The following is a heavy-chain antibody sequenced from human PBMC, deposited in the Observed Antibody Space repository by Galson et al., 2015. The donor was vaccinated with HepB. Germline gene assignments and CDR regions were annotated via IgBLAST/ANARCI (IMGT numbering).Heavy chain of an antibody. D-gene: IGHD3-16*01. CDR3: ARRRGGVQSPFDY. J-gene: IGHJ4*02. CDR1: GFTFSSYS. V-gene: IGHV3-21*01. Sequence: SLRLSCAASGFTFSSYSMNWVRQAPGKGLEWVSSISSSSSYIYYADSVKGRFTISRDNAKNSLYLQMNSLRAEDTAVYYCARRRGGVQSPFDYWGQGTLVTVSS. CDR2: ISSSSSYI.